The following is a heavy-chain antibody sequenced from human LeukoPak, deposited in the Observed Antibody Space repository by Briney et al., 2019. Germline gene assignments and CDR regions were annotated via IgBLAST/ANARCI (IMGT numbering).Heavy chain of an antibody. V-gene: IGHV3-43D*04. CDR3: AKGGYSYGYSPGAFDI. Sequence: GGSLRLSCAASGFTFDDYATHWVRHAPGKGLEWVSLISWDGGSTYYADSVKGRFTISRDNSKNSLYLQMNSLRAGDTALYYCAKGGYSYGYSPGAFDIWGQGTMVTVSS. CDR2: ISWDGGST. D-gene: IGHD5-18*01. CDR1: GFTFDDYA. J-gene: IGHJ3*02.